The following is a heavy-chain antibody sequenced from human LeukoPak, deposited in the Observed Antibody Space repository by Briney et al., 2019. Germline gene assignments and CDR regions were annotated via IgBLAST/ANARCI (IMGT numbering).Heavy chain of an antibody. Sequence: ASVKVSCKASGYTFISYDINWVRQVTGQGLEWMGWMNPNSGNTGYAQKFQGRVTITRNTSISTAFMELSSLGSEDTAVYYCARRAVGNSHYYSMDVWGKGTTVTVSS. CDR2: MNPNSGNT. CDR3: ARRAVGNSHYYSMDV. CDR1: GYTFISYD. D-gene: IGHD6-19*01. V-gene: IGHV1-8*03. J-gene: IGHJ6*03.